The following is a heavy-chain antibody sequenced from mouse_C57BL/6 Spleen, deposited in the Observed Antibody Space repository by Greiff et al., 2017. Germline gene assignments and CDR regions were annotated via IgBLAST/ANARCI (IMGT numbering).Heavy chain of an antibody. V-gene: IGHV5-9-1*02. Sequence: EVQLVESGEGLVKPGGSLKLSCAASGFTFSSYAMSWVRQTPEKRLEWVAYISSGGDYIYYADTVKGRFTISRDNARNTLYLQMSSLKSEDTAMYYCTRNGGYYYAMDYWGQGTSVTVSS. CDR2: ISSGGDYI. CDR3: TRNGGYYYAMDY. CDR1: GFTFSSYA. J-gene: IGHJ4*01. D-gene: IGHD3-1*01.